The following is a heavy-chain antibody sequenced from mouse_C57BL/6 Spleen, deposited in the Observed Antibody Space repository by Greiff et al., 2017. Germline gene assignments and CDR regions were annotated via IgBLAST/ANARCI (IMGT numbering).Heavy chain of an antibody. CDR1: GYTFTSYW. J-gene: IGHJ3*01. CDR3: ARSGGYGYDDWFAY. Sequence: QVQLQQPGAELVMPGASVKLSCKASGYTFTSYWMHWVQQRPGQGLEWIGEIDPSASYTNYNQKFKGKSTLTVDKSSSTAYMQLSSLTSEDSAVYYCARSGGYGYDDWFAYWGQGTLVTVSA. D-gene: IGHD2-2*01. V-gene: IGHV1-69*01. CDR2: IDPSASYT.